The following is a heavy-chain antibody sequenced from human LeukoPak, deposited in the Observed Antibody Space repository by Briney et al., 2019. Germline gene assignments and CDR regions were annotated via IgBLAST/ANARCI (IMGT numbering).Heavy chain of an antibody. CDR1: GFTFDDFG. Sequence: PGGSLRLSCAASGFTFDDFGMHWVRQAPGKGLEWVALIRSDGTNKYYVDSVKGRFTISRDNSKNTLYLQMTSLRVEGTAVYYCARDNGDYVSVDYWGQGTLVTVSS. V-gene: IGHV3-30*02. D-gene: IGHD4-17*01. CDR3: ARDNGDYVSVDY. CDR2: IRSDGTNK. J-gene: IGHJ4*02.